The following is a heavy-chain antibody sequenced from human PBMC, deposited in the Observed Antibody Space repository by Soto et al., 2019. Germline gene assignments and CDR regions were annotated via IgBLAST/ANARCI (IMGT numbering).Heavy chain of an antibody. CDR2: VYDTGRT. J-gene: IGHJ4*02. D-gene: IGHD4-4*01. CDR3: ARYGYGGLQQFDS. V-gene: IGHV4-59*01. Sequence: PSETLALACAVSGASMRPYYWSWVRQPPGKGLEWIGYVYDTGRTTYNPSLKRRVTISLDASKSQFSLTLGSVTTADTPTYYCARYGYGGLQQFDSWGQGALVTVPS. CDR1: GASMRPYY.